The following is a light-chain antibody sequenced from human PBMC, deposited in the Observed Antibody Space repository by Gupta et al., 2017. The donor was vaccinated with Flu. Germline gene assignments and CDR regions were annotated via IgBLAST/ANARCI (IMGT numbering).Light chain of an antibody. J-gene: IGLJ1*01. CDR2: KDK. CDR1: TFPKQY. CDR3: QSIDDSDSYV. V-gene: IGLV3-25*02. Sequence: SHELRQPPSVSVSPGQTARISCSGETFPKQYAYWYQQKPGQAPIMIIYKDKERPSGIPDRISASSSGKTATLTISGVQVEDEADYYCQSIDDSDSYVFGTGTKVTVL.